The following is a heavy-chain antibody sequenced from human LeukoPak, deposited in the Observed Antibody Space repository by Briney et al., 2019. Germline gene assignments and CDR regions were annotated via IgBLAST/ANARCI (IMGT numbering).Heavy chain of an antibody. J-gene: IGHJ4*02. CDR2: IHTNDIT. CDR3: AREDAGGTYSFDY. CDR1: GVTVSSNF. V-gene: IGHV3-66*01. D-gene: IGHD1-26*01. Sequence: GGSLRLSCADSGVTVSSNFMSWVRQAPEKGPGWGSLIHTNDITYYADSVRGRFTISRDNSKNTLYIQMDSLTAEDTAVYYCAREDAGGTYSFDYWGQGTLVSVSS.